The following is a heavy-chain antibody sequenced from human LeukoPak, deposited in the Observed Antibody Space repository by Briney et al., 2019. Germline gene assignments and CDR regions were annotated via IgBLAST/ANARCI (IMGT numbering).Heavy chain of an antibody. CDR3: ARYRVGAIDF. CDR2: IYYSGST. Sequence: SETLSLTCTVSGGSISSGDYYWSWIRQPPGKGLEWIGYIYYSGSTYYNPSLKSRVTISVDTSKNQFSLKLSSVTPEDTAVYYCARYRVGAIDFWGQGTLVTVSP. V-gene: IGHV4-30-4*01. J-gene: IGHJ4*02. D-gene: IGHD1-26*01. CDR1: GGSISSGDYY.